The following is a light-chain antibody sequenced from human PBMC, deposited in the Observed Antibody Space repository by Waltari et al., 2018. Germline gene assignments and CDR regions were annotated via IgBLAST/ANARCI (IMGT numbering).Light chain of an antibody. CDR1: SSDLGSYKY. CDR3: SSYGGSNNFVL. V-gene: IGLV2-8*01. CDR2: DVS. J-gene: IGLJ3*02. Sequence: QSALTQPPSASGSPGQSVTIPCTGPSSDLGSYKYVSWYQQHPGKAPKLIIYDVSKRPSGFSDRFSGSKSGSTASLTVSGLQAEDGADYYCSSYGGSNNFVLFGGGTKLTVL.